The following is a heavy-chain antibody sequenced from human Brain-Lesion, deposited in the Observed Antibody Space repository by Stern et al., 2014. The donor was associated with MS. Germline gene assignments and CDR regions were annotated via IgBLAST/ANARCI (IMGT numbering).Heavy chain of an antibody. CDR2: IYASGST. D-gene: IGHD5-18*01. Sequence: QVQLVQSGPGLVKPSQTLSLTCSVSGGSISSGSYYWNWIRQPAGKGLEWIGRIYASGSTNYSPSLKSRVFISGDTSKNQFSLKLSSVTAADAAMYYCVSETGGYTYGDTDFFDFWGQGTLVTVSS. CDR1: GGSISSGSYY. CDR3: VSETGGYTYGDTDFFDF. V-gene: IGHV4-61*02. J-gene: IGHJ4*02.